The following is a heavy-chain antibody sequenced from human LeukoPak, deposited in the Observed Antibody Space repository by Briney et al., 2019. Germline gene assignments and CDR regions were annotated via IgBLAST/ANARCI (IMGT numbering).Heavy chain of an antibody. CDR2: MSGSGGST. Sequence: PGGSLRLSCAASGFTFSSYAMSWVRQAPGKGLEWVSAMSGSGGSTYYADSVKGRFTISRDNSKNTLYLQMNSLRAEDTAVYYCAKATAGTVIAFPFDYWGQGTLVTVSS. D-gene: IGHD6-19*01. J-gene: IGHJ4*02. V-gene: IGHV3-23*01. CDR1: GFTFSSYA. CDR3: AKATAGTVIAFPFDY.